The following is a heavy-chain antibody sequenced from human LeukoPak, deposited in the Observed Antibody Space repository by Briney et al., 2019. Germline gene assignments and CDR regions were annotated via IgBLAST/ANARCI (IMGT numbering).Heavy chain of an antibody. CDR3: ATQILLCHYY. V-gene: IGHV4-34*01. D-gene: IGHD2/OR15-2a*01. CDR2: INHSGST. J-gene: IGHJ4*02. Sequence: SETLSLSCAVYGGSFSGYYWSWIRQPPGKGLEWIGEINHSGSTNYNPSLKSRVTISVDTSKNQFSLNLSSVTAADTAVYYCATQILLCHYYWGQGTLVTVSS. CDR1: GGSFSGYY.